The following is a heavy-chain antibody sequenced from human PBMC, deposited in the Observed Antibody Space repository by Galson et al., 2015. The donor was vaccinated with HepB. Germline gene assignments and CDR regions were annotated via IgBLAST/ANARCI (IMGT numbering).Heavy chain of an antibody. D-gene: IGHD3-9*01. Sequence: SLRLSCAASGFSFSTYAMSWVRQAPGKGLEWVSSIIGSGGNTYYADSVRGRFTISRDNSKNTLYLQMNDLRADDTAVYYCAKDRPYYDILTGSADYWGQGTLVTVSS. CDR2: IIGSGGNT. J-gene: IGHJ4*02. CDR3: AKDRPYYDILTGSADY. CDR1: GFSFSTYA. V-gene: IGHV3-23*01.